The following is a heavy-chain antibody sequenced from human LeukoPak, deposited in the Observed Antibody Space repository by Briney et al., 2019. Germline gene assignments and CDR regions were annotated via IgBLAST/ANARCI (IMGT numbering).Heavy chain of an antibody. V-gene: IGHV3-64D*06. CDR1: GFTFSSYA. CDR2: ISSNGGST. J-gene: IGHJ4*02. Sequence: GGSLRLSCSASGFTFSSYAMHWVRQAPGKGLEYVSVISSNGGSTYYADSVKGRFTISRDNSKNTLYLQMSSLRAEDTAVYYCVKPPDYWGQGTLVTVSS. CDR3: VKPPDY.